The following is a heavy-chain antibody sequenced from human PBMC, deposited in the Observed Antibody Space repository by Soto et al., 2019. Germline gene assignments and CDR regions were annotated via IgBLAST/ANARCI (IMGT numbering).Heavy chain of an antibody. CDR1: GDSISRGGYS. J-gene: IGHJ6*01. CDR3: ARGSSSYYDYGM. V-gene: IGHV4-30-2*01. CDR2: IYDSGST. Sequence: QLQLQESGSGLVRPSQTLSLTCAVSGDSISRGGYSWTWIRQPPGKALEWIGNIYDSGSTSYNPSLKSRVTISVDRSRNQFSLKLTSVTAADTXXXXXARGSSSYYDYGM. D-gene: IGHD6-6*01.